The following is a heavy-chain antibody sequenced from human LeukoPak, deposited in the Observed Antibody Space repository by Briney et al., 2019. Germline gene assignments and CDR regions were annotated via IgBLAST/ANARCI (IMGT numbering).Heavy chain of an antibody. D-gene: IGHD2/OR15-2a*01. V-gene: IGHV3-30-3*01. J-gene: IGHJ4*02. Sequence: GGSLRLSRAAPGFSFSKYAMHWVRQAPGKGLEWVAVISFDETKKYYADSVKGRFTISRDNSNNTLFLQMNSLKTEDTAVYFCARMKVIKGASLDYWGQGSLVTVSS. CDR1: GFSFSKYA. CDR2: ISFDETKK. CDR3: ARMKVIKGASLDY.